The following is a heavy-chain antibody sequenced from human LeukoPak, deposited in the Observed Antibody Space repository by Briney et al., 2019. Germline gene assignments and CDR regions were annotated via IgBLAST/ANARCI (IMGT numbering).Heavy chain of an antibody. Sequence: GGSLRLSCAASGFTFSSYAMHWVRQAPGKGLEWVAVISYDGSNKNYADSVKGRFTISRDNSKNTLYLQMNSLRAEDTAVYYCAKDGSSGYVNYYYMDVWGKGTTVTVSS. D-gene: IGHD5-12*01. CDR2: ISYDGSNK. J-gene: IGHJ6*03. V-gene: IGHV3-30*04. CDR3: AKDGSSGYVNYYYMDV. CDR1: GFTFSSYA.